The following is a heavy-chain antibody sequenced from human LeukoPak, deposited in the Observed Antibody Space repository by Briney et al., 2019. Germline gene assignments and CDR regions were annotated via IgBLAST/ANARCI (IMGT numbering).Heavy chain of an antibody. V-gene: IGHV3-48*01. Sequence: PGGSLRLSCAASGFTFSSYSMNWVRPAPGKGVEWVSYISSSSSTIYYADSVKGRFTISRDNAKNSLYLQMNSLRAEDTAVYYCARGNRWLVFYYYGMDVWGQGTTVTVSS. CDR3: ARGNRWLVFYYYGMDV. D-gene: IGHD6-19*01. CDR2: ISSSSSTI. CDR1: GFTFSSYS. J-gene: IGHJ6*02.